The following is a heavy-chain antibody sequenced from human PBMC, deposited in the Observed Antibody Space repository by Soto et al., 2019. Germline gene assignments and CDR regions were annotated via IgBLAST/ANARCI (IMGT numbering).Heavy chain of an antibody. D-gene: IGHD6-13*01. CDR3: ARAPGIAAAGTMLGYYYSGLDV. Sequence: QVQLVESGGGVVQPGRSLRLSCAASGFTFSSYAMHWVRQAPGKGLAWVAVISYYGSNKYYADSVKGRFTIYRDNSKNTLYLQMNSLRAEDTAVYYCARAPGIAAAGTMLGYYYSGLDVWGQGTTVTVSS. CDR2: ISYYGSNK. V-gene: IGHV3-30-3*01. CDR1: GFTFSSYA. J-gene: IGHJ6*02.